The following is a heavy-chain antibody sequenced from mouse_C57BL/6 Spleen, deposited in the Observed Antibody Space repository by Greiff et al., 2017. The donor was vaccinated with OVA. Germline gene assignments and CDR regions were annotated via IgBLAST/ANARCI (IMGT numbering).Heavy chain of an antibody. CDR1: GYSITSGYY. CDR3: ANYYGSSYLWFAY. J-gene: IGHJ3*01. V-gene: IGHV3-6*01. CDR2: ISYDGSN. D-gene: IGHD1-1*01. Sequence: EVQLVESGPGLVKPSQSLSLTCSVTGYSITSGYYWNWIRQFPGNKLEWMGYISYDGSNNYNPSLKNRISITRDTSKNQFFLKLNSVTTEDTATYYCANYYGSSYLWFAYWGQGTLVTVSA.